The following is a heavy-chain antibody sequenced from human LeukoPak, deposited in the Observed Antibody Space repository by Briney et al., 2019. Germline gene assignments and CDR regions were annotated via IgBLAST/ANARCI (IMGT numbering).Heavy chain of an antibody. CDR2: IFHTGNT. J-gene: IGHJ4*02. V-gene: IGHV4-38-2*02. CDR1: GGSISDGHY. CDR3: ARRRDGYNFGSFYFDY. D-gene: IGHD5-24*01. Sequence: SETLSLTCTVSGGSISDGHYWGWIRQPPGKGLEWIGSIFHTGNTYDNPSLKGRVTTSVDTSKNQFSLSLKAVTAADTAVYYCARRRDGYNFGSFYFDYWGQGILVTVSS.